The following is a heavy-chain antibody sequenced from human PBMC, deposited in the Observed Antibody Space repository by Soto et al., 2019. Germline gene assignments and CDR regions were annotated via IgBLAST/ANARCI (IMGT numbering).Heavy chain of an antibody. CDR1: GYTFTSYA. Sequence: QVHLVQSGTEVKKPGTSMKVSCRASGYTFTSYAIDWVRQARGQGLEWVGRIIAYNGNTHSAQKLQGRVTMTIDTSTRPAYMELRSLRSDDTAVYYCARGPPSNDCDAGSSFDTWSQGTLLTVSA. CDR2: IIAYNGNT. J-gene: IGHJ4*02. D-gene: IGHD3-10*01. V-gene: IGHV1-18*01. CDR3: ARGPPSNDCDAGSSFDT.